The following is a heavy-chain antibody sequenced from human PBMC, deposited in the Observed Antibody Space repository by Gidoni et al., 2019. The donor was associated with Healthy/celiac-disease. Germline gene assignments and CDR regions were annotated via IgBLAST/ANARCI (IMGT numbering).Heavy chain of an antibody. CDR2: INHSGST. CDR1: GGSFSGYY. J-gene: IGHJ5*02. Sequence: QVQLQQWGAGLLKPSETLSLTCAVYGGSFSGYYWSWIRQPPGKGLEWIGEINHSGSTNYNPSLKSRVTISVDTSKNQFSLKLSSVTAADTAVYYCARRKPELYSRRGVGWFDPWGQGTLVTVSS. V-gene: IGHV4-34*01. CDR3: ARRKPELYSRRGVGWFDP. D-gene: IGHD6-13*01.